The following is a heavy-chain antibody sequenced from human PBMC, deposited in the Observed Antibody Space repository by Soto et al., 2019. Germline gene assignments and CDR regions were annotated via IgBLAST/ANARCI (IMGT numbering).Heavy chain of an antibody. D-gene: IGHD3-16*01. CDR1: GFTFSYAW. CDR2: IKSKTDGGTT. Sequence: EVQLVESGGGLVKPGGSLRLSCVASGFTFSYAWMSWVRQVPGKGLEWVGRIKSKTDGGTTDYAAPVKGRVSISRDDSKNMMSLKMNSLKTGDTAVYYGTRGGSVFDFWVQGTLVTVSS. CDR3: TRGGSVFDF. V-gene: IGHV3-15*01. J-gene: IGHJ4*02.